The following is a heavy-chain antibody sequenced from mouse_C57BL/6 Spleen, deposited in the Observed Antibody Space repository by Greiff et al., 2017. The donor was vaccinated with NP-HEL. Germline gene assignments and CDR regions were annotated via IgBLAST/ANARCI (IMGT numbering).Heavy chain of an antibody. V-gene: IGHV3-6*01. CDR1: GYSITSGYY. CDR3: AREDTGTVDY. CDR2: ISYDGSN. Sequence: VQLQQSGPGLVKPSQSLSLTCSVTGYSITSGYYWNWIRQFPGNKLEWMGYISYDGSNNYNPSLKNRISITRDTSKNQFFLKWNSVTTEDTATYYCAREDTGTVDYWGQGTTLTVSS. J-gene: IGHJ2*01. D-gene: IGHD4-1*01.